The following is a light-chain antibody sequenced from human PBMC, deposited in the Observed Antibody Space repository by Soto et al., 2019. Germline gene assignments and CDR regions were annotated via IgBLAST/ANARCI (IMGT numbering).Light chain of an antibody. J-gene: IGKJ2*01. CDR2: AAS. Sequence: EIVMTQSPAALSLSSGERATLSCRASQTVSRSLAWYQQKPGQAPRLLIYAASTRATGIPDRFSGSGSGTDFTLTISGLQSEDFAVYYCQQYIDWPPYTFGQGTKLEIK. CDR3: QQYIDWPPYT. V-gene: IGKV3D-15*01. CDR1: QTVSRS.